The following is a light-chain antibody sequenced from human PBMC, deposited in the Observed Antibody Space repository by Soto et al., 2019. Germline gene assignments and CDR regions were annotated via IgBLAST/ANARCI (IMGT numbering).Light chain of an antibody. CDR2: DAS. Sequence: DIVLTQSPATLSLSPGERATLSCRASQSVSSYLAWYQQKPGQAPRLLIYDASNRATGIPARFSGSGSGTDFTLTISGLEPEDFAVYYCQQRSNWPPNTFGQGTRLEIK. V-gene: IGKV3-11*01. CDR3: QQRSNWPPNT. CDR1: QSVSSY. J-gene: IGKJ5*01.